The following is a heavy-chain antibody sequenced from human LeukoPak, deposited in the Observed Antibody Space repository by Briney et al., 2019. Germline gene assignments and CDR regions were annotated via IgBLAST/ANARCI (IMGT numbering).Heavy chain of an antibody. CDR3: ARGRRSFRYFDY. CDR2: IYYSGST. D-gene: IGHD2-15*01. CDR1: GGSISSYY. J-gene: IGHJ4*02. Sequence: PSETLSLTCTVSGGSISSYYWSWIRQPPGKGLEWIGYIYYSGSTNYNPSLKSRVTISVDTSKNQFSLKLSSVTAADTAVYYCARGRRSFRYFDYWGQGTLVTVSS. V-gene: IGHV4-59*01.